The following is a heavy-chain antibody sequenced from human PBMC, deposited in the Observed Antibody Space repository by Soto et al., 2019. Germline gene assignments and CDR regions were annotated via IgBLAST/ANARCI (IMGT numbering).Heavy chain of an antibody. V-gene: IGHV4-39*01. CDR2: IYYSGST. J-gene: IGHJ3*02. Sequence: QLQLQESGPGLVKPSETLSLTCTVSGGSISSSSYYWGWIRQPPGKGLEWIGSIYYSGSTYYNPSLKSRVTISVDTSKNQFSLKLSSVTAADTAVYYCARQIRYFDWSLGPNDAFDIWGQGTMVTVSS. CDR1: GGSISSSSYY. CDR3: ARQIRYFDWSLGPNDAFDI. D-gene: IGHD3-9*01.